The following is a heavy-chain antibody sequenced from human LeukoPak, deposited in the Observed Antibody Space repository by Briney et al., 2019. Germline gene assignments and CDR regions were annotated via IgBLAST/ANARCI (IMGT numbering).Heavy chain of an antibody. V-gene: IGHV3-48*03. D-gene: IGHD3-10*01. CDR3: ARDLYYGSGSYYHDY. J-gene: IGHJ4*02. CDR2: ISSSGSTI. CDR1: GFTFSSSE. Sequence: GGPLRLSCAASGFTFSSSEMNWVRKAPGKALDGGSSISSSGSTIYYADSVKCRFTISRDNAKNSLYLQMNSLRAEDTAVYYCARDLYYGSGSYYHDYWGQGTLVTVSS.